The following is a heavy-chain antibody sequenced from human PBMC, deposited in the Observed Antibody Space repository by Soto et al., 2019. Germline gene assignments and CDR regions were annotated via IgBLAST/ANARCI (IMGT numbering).Heavy chain of an antibody. CDR2: IKHDGSEK. Sequence: GGSLRLSCAASGFTFNSFWMTWVRQAPGKGLEWVANIKHDGSEKYYVESVKGRFTISRDNARNSLFLEMKSLRSEDTAVYSCVRDRSGSYLEGFDYWGQGTLVTVSS. D-gene: IGHD1-26*01. CDR3: VRDRSGSYLEGFDY. J-gene: IGHJ4*02. CDR1: GFTFNSFW. V-gene: IGHV3-7*01.